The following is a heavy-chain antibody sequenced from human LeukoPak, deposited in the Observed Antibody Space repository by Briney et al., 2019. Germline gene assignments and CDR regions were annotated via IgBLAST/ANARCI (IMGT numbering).Heavy chain of an antibody. J-gene: IGHJ4*02. V-gene: IGHV4-59*01. CDR3: ARDRGYSDY. CDR1: GGSISSYY. CDR2: IYYSGST. Sequence: SETLSLTCTVSGGSISSYYWSWIRQPPGKGLEWIGYIYYSGSTNYNPSPKSRVTISVDTSKSQFSLKLSSVTAADTAVYYCARDRGYSDYWGQGTLVTVSS.